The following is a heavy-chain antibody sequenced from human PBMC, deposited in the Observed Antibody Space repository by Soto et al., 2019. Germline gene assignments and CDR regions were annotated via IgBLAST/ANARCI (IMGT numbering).Heavy chain of an antibody. V-gene: IGHV4-39*01. D-gene: IGHD4-17*01. CDR3: ARLRRTNYGGNSDY. J-gene: IGHJ4*02. CDR1: GGSISSSSYY. Sequence: SETLSLTCTVSGGSISSSSYYWGWIRQPPGKGLEWIGSIYYSGSTYYNPSLKSRVTISVDTSKNQFSLKLSSVTAADTAVYYCARLRRTNYGGNSDYSGQATLVTVSS. CDR2: IYYSGST.